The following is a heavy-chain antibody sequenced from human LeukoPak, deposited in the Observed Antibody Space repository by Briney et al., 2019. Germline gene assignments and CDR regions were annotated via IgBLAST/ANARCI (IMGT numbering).Heavy chain of an antibody. CDR1: GGSISSYY. Sequence: SETLSLTCTVSGGSISSYYWSWIRQPPGKGLEWIGYIYYSGSTNYNPSLKSRVTISVDTSRNQFSLKLSSVTAADTAVYYCARYKQLGSYYYFDYWGQGTLVTVSS. V-gene: IGHV4-59*12. CDR3: ARYKQLGSYYYFDY. J-gene: IGHJ4*02. D-gene: IGHD6-13*01. CDR2: IYYSGST.